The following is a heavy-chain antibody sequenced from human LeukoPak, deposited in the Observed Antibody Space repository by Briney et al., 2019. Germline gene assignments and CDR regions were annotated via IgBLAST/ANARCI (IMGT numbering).Heavy chain of an antibody. CDR3: ATKLYDSSGFGY. D-gene: IGHD3-22*01. J-gene: IGHJ4*02. V-gene: IGHV4-30-4*08. CDR2: IYYSGST. Sequence: SETLSLTCTVSGGSISSGDYYWSWIRQPPGEGLEWIGYIYYSGSTYYNPSLKSRVTISVDTSKNQFSLKLSSVTAADTAVYYCATKLYDSSGFGYWGQGTLVTVSS. CDR1: GGSISSGDYY.